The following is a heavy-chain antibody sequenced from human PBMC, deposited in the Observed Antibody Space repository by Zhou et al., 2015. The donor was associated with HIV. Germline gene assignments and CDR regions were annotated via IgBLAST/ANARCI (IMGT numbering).Heavy chain of an antibody. CDR1: GYPFTSWP. Sequence: QVQLVQSGAEVKKPGASVKVSCKASGYPFTSWPISWVRQAPGQGLEWMGWISVDNGKTNYAQKFQGRVTMTTDTSTSTAYMELRSLTSDDTAIYYCARDDSSGYHSFDHWGQGTRVTVTS. CDR3: ARDDSSGYHSFDH. J-gene: IGHJ4*02. CDR2: ISVDNGKT. D-gene: IGHD3-22*01. V-gene: IGHV1-18*01.